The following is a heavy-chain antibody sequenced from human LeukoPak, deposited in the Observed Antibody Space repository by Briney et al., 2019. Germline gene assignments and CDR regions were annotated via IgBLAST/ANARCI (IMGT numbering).Heavy chain of an antibody. V-gene: IGHV3-9*03. CDR3: AKRGGQWLVPVDY. CDR2: ISWNSGSI. J-gene: IGHJ4*02. Sequence: PGGSLRLSCAASGFTFDDYAMHWVRQAPGKGLEWVSGISWNSGSIGYADSVKGRFTISRDNAKNSLYLQMNSLRAEDMALYYCAKRGGQWLVPVDYWGQGTLVTVSS. D-gene: IGHD6-19*01. CDR1: GFTFDDYA.